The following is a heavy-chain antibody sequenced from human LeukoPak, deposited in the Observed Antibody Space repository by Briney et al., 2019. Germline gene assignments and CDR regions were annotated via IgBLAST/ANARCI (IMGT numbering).Heavy chain of an antibody. CDR1: GFTFSSYW. CDR2: IKQDGSEK. Sequence: GGSLRLSCAASGFTFSSYWMSWVRQAPGKGLEWVANIKQDGSEKYYVDSVKGRFTISRDNAKNSLYLQMNSLRGEDTGVYYCAREAGTMIVVVITTFDYWGQGTLVTVSS. J-gene: IGHJ4*02. V-gene: IGHV3-7*01. CDR3: AREAGTMIVVVITTFDY. D-gene: IGHD3-22*01.